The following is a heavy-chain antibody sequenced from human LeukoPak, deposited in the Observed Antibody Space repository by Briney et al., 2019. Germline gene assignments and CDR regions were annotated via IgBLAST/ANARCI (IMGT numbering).Heavy chain of an antibody. D-gene: IGHD3-22*01. CDR1: GFIFDNYG. Sequence: PWESLRLSCTASGFIFDNYGLISGDRARGEGVEWVSAISNDGGGTNYADFVKGRFTISRDNSKNTLFLQMNSLTAEDKALYYCAKGSSGYLFDLWGQGTLVTVSS. CDR2: ISNDGGGT. V-gene: IGHV3-23*01. CDR3: AKGSSGYLFDL. J-gene: IGHJ4*02.